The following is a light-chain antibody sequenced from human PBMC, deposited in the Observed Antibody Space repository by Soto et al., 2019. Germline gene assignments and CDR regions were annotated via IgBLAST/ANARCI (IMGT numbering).Light chain of an antibody. CDR2: DVS. Sequence: QSAPTQPASVSGSPGQSITISCTGTSSDVGSYKYVSWYQQHPGQAPKLMIYDVSYRPSGVSDRFSGSKSGNTASLTISGLQAEDEADYYCQAYDYSLTASVFGGGTK. CDR3: QAYDYSLTASV. V-gene: IGLV2-14*01. CDR1: SSDVGSYKY. J-gene: IGLJ3*02.